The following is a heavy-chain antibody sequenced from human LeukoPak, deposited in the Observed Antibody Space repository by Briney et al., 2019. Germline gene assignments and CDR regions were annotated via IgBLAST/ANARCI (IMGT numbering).Heavy chain of an antibody. V-gene: IGHV1-18*04. D-gene: IGHD2-21*02. CDR2: ISAYNGNT. CDR3: ARDSPGGSLAYCGGDCYSDAFDI. Sequence: GASVKVSCKASGYTFTGYYMHWVRQAPGQGLEWMGWISAYNGNTNYAQKLQGRVTMTTDTSTSTAYMELRSLRSDDTAVYYCARDSPGGSLAYCGGDCYSDAFDIWGQGTMVTVSS. CDR1: GYTFTGYY. J-gene: IGHJ3*02.